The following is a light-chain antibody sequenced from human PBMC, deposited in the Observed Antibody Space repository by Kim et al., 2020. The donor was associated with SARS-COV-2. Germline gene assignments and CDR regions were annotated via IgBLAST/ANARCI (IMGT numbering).Light chain of an antibody. CDR2: AAS. CDR3: QRYNTAPLI. V-gene: IGKV1-27*01. J-gene: IGKJ4*01. Sequence: ASLGDRVTITCRANQGISNYLAWYQHKPGEAPNLLSYAASTLQSGVPSRFSGSGSGTDFTLTISSLQPEDVAIYYCQRYNTAPLIFGGGTKVDIK. CDR1: QGISNY.